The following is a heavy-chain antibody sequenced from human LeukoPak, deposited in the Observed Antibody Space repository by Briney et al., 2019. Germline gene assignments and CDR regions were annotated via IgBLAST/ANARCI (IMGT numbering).Heavy chain of an antibody. V-gene: IGHV4-38-2*01. J-gene: IGHJ6*03. CDR2: IYHSGST. D-gene: IGHD2-2*01. Sequence: SETLSLTCAVSGYSISSGYYRGWIRQPPGKGLEWIGSIYHSGSTYYNPSLKSRVTISVDTSKNQFSLKLSSVTAADTAVYYCARHRCSSTSCYFRAWYMDVWGKGTTVTVSS. CDR1: GYSISSGYY. CDR3: ARHRCSSTSCYFRAWYMDV.